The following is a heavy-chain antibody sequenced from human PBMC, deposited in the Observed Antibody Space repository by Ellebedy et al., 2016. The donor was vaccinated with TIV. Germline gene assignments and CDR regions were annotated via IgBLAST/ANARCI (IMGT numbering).Heavy chain of an antibody. J-gene: IGHJ1*01. V-gene: IGHV1-69*10. CDR3: AADLASVGQ. CDR1: GGSFSSYV. D-gene: IGHD1-26*01. Sequence: AASVTVSCKASGGSFSSYVIIWVRQAPGQGLAWMGGIIPVLETPNYAQKFQGRLTVSADNSTNTAYMELSSITSEDTAVYYCAADLASVGQWGQGTLVIVSS. CDR2: IIPVLETP.